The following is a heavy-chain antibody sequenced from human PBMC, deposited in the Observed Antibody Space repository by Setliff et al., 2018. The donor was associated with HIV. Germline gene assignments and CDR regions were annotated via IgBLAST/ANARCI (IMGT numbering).Heavy chain of an antibody. CDR2: INGNSDYI. J-gene: IGHJ3*02. CDR3: AKGNDAFDI. V-gene: IGHV3-21*04. Sequence: GGSLRLSCAASGFTFSSYRMSWVRQAPGKGLEWVSSINGNSDYIYYGDSVKGRFTISRDNAKNSLYLEMISLRGDDTALYYCAKGNDAFDIWGQGTLVTVSS. CDR1: GFTFSSYR.